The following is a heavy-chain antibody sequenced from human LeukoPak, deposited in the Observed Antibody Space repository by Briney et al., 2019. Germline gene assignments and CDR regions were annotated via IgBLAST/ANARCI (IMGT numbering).Heavy chain of an antibody. Sequence: SETLSLTCTVSDGSITNYDWSWVRQPPGKGLEFIGHVHYSGTANYNPSLESRVTISIDTSKKHFFLKLKSVTAADTAVYYCARGYGDFRVEGRYFYSWGQGTLVTVSS. CDR1: DGSITNYD. J-gene: IGHJ4*02. V-gene: IGHV4-59*01. CDR2: VHYSGTA. CDR3: ARGYGDFRVEGRYFYS. D-gene: IGHD4-17*01.